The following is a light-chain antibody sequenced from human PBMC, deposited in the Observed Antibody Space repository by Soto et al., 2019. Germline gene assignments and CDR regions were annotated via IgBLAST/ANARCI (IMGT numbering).Light chain of an antibody. Sequence: DIQVTQSPSTLPASLGDRVTIPCRASQSISSWLEWYQQKPGKAPKLLIYDASSLEGGVPSRFSGRKSGTQFTLTIGSLQPEDLEIYYCQQVKKSPRTFGGGTKVDIK. CDR1: QSISSW. V-gene: IGKV1-5*01. CDR2: DAS. J-gene: IGKJ4*01. CDR3: QQVKKSPRT.